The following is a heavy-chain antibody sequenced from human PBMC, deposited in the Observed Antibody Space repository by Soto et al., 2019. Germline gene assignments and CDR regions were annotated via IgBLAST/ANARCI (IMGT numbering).Heavy chain of an antibody. CDR2: IVVGSGNT. CDR1: GFTFTSSA. V-gene: IGHV1-58*01. CDR3: ATAFGGWPPDS. Sequence: GASVKVSCKASGFTFTSSAVQWVRQARGQRLEWIGWIVVGSGNTNYAQKFQERVTITRDTSKRQISLNLTSVTAADTAVYYCATAFGGWPPDSWGQGTLVTVSS. J-gene: IGHJ4*02. D-gene: IGHD6-19*01.